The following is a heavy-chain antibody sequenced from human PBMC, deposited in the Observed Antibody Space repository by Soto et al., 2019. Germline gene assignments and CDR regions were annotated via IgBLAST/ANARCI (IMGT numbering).Heavy chain of an antibody. Sequence: AWKDKPPGKGLEWIGSIYYSGSTYCNPSLKSRVTISVDTSKNQFFLKLSSVTAEEMSVYSCARRETHSRSWIDYSGQGTLGTVSS. CDR2: IYYSGST. V-gene: IGHV4-39*01. CDR3: ARRETHSRSWIDY. D-gene: IGHD6-13*01. J-gene: IGHJ4*02.